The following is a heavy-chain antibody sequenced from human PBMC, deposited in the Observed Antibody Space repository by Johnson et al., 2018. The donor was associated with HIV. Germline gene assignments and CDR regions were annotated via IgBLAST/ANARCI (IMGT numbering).Heavy chain of an antibody. CDR3: ARRWELHSNAFDI. CDR2: IYSGGNT. CDR1: GFTFSNYP. V-gene: IGHV3-66*01. J-gene: IGHJ3*02. Sequence: VQLVESGGGVVQPGRSLRLSCAASGFTFSNYPMNWVRQAPGKGLEWVSVIYSGGNTYYADSVKGRFTISRDNSKNTLSLQMNSLRVEDTAVYYCARRWELHSNAFDIWGQGTMVTVSS. D-gene: IGHD1-26*01.